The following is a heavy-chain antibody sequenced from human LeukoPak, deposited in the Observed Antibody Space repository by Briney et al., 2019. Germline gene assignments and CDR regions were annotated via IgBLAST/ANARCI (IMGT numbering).Heavy chain of an antibody. CDR2: MCGSAGCT. Sequence: EGSLRLSCAASGFTFNIYAMSWVRLAPGKGLQWVARMCGSAGCTYYADSVKGRFTISRDNSKNTLYLQMNSLRAEDTAIYYCARDRPNYHESNGHYYNRDGDHWGQGTLVTVSS. J-gene: IGHJ5*02. CDR3: ARDRPNYHESNGHYYNRDGDH. V-gene: IGHV3-23*01. CDR1: GFTFNIYA. D-gene: IGHD3-22*01.